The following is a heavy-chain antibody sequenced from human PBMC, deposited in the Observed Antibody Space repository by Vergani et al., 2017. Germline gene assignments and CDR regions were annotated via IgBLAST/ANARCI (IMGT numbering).Heavy chain of an antibody. D-gene: IGHD6-19*01. CDR2: INHSGST. CDR1: GGSFSGYY. Sequence: QVQLQQWGAGLLKPSETLSLTCAVYGGSFSGYYWSWIRQPPGKGLERIGEINHSGSTNYNPSLKSRVTISVDTSKNQFSLKLSSVTAADTAVYYCANTKYSSGWYGLSAFDIWGQGTMVTVSS. CDR3: ANTKYSSGWYGLSAFDI. J-gene: IGHJ3*02. V-gene: IGHV4-34*01.